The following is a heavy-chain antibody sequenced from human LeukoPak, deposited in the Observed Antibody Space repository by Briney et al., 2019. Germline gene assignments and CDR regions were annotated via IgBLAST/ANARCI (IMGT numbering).Heavy chain of an antibody. CDR1: GFTFDDYA. CDR3: AKGSYSGSYWNYFDY. V-gene: IGHV3-9*03. CDR2: ISWNSGSI. J-gene: IGHJ4*02. D-gene: IGHD1-26*01. Sequence: GGSLRLSCAASGFTFDDYAMHWVRQAPGKGLEWVSGISWNSGSIGYADSVKGRFTISRDNAKNSLYLQMNSLRAEDMALYYCAKGSYSGSYWNYFDYWGQGTLVTVSS.